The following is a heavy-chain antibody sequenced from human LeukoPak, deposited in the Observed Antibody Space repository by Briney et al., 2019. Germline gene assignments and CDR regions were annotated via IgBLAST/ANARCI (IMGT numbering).Heavy chain of an antibody. V-gene: IGHV3-30-3*01. Sequence: GRSLRLSCAASGFTLSSYAMHWVRQAPGKGLEWVAVISYDGSNKYYADSVKGRFTISRDNSKNTLYLQMNSLRAEDTAVYYCARAGYSYGRFVFDWFDPWGQGTLVTVSS. J-gene: IGHJ5*02. D-gene: IGHD5-18*01. CDR1: GFTLSSYA. CDR3: ARAGYSYGRFVFDWFDP. CDR2: ISYDGSNK.